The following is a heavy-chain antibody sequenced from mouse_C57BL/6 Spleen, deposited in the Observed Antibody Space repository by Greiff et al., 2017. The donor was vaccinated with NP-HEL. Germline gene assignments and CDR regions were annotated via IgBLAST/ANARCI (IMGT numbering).Heavy chain of an antibody. Sequence: VQLVESGPGLVQPSQSLSITCTVSGFSLTSYGVHWVRQSPGKGLEWLGVIWRGGSTDYNAAFMSRLSITKDNSKSQVFFKMNSLQADDTAIYYCAKNKMGQGSHYFDYWGQGTTLTVSS. V-gene: IGHV2-5*01. CDR1: GFSLTSYG. D-gene: IGHD3-3*01. CDR3: AKNKMGQGSHYFDY. CDR2: IWRGGST. J-gene: IGHJ2*01.